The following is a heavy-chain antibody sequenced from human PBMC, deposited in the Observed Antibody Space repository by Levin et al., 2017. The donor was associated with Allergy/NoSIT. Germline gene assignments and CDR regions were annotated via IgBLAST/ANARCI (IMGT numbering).Heavy chain of an antibody. CDR2: IKSDGSST. CDR1: GFTFSTYW. J-gene: IGHJ6*02. CDR3: AREYSNTFRFFSYYYGLDV. D-gene: IGHD4-11*01. V-gene: IGHV3-74*01. Sequence: SGGSLRLPCAASGFTFSTYWMHWVRQAPGKGLVWVSRIKSDGSSTSSADSVKGRFTISRDNAKNTLYLQMNSLRAEDTAVYYCAREYSNTFRFFSYYYGLDVWGQGTTVTVSS.